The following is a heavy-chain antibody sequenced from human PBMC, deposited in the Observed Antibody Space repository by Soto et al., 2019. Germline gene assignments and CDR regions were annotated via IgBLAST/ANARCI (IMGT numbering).Heavy chain of an antibody. D-gene: IGHD3-22*01. Sequence: ESGGGVVQPGRSLRLSCAASGFIFSSFAMHWVRQAPGKGLEWVALISYSGDNEYYADSVKGRFTISRDNSMNTLYLQMNSLRAEDTAVYYCARDRGYDSSGYYFMWGQGTLVTVSS. CDR3: ARDRGYDSSGYYFM. V-gene: IGHV3-30-3*01. CDR2: ISYSGDNE. J-gene: IGHJ4*02. CDR1: GFIFSSFA.